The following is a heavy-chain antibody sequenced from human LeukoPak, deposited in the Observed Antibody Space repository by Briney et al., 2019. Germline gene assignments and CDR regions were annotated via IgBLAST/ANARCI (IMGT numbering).Heavy chain of an antibody. CDR1: GFSFSYYW. J-gene: IGHJ5*02. D-gene: IGHD3-3*01. Sequence: PGGSLRLSCAASGFSFSYYWMSWVRQAPGKGLEWVANIKQDRSEKYYVDSVKSRFTISRDNAKKSLYLQMSSLRAEDTAVYYCARDAEVGTLFGVLSRYNWFDPWGQGALVTVSS. V-gene: IGHV3-7*01. CDR2: IKQDRSEK. CDR3: ARDAEVGTLFGVLSRYNWFDP.